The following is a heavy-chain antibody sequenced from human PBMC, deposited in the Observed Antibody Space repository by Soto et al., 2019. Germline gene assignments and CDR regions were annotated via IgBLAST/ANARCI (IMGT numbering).Heavy chain of an antibody. CDR1: GFTFDSYA. CDR3: AKNRGLQYYFDY. CDR2: ISGSGDYT. V-gene: IGHV3-23*01. Sequence: EVQLLESGGGLVRPGGSLRLSCAASGFTFDSYAMNWVRQAPGKGLEWVSTISGSGDYTYYTDSVKGRFTISRDNFKNMMYLQMNSLRAEDTAIYYCAKNRGLQYYFDYWGQGTLVTVSS. J-gene: IGHJ4*02.